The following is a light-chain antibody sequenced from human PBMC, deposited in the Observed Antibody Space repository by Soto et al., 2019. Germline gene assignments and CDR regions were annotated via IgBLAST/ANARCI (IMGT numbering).Light chain of an antibody. Sequence: QSALTQPASVSGSPGQSITISCTGTSSDVGSYNFVSWYQQHPGKAPKLMIYEGSERPSGVSNRFSCSKSGNTASLTISGLQDEDEADYYCCSYAGSSTWVFGGGTKLTVL. CDR1: SSDVGSYNF. V-gene: IGLV2-23*01. J-gene: IGLJ3*02. CDR3: CSYAGSSTWV. CDR2: EGS.